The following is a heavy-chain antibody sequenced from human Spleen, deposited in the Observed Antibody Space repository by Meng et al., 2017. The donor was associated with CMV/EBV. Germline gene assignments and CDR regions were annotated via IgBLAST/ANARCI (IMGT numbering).Heavy chain of an antibody. CDR1: GFTFSSYE. J-gene: IGHJ4*02. CDR2: ISSSGSTI. V-gene: IGHV3-48*03. Sequence: GGSLRLSCAASGFTFSSYEMNWVRQAPGKGLEWVSYISSSGSTIYYADSVKGRFTISRDNAKNSLYLQMNSLRAEDTAVYYCARDLYSSSSLTFDYWGQGTLVTVSS. CDR3: ARDLYSSSSLTFDY. D-gene: IGHD6-6*01.